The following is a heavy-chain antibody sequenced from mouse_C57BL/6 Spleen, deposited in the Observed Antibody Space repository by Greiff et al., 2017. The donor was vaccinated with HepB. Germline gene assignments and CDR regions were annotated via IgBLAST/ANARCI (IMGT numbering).Heavy chain of an antibody. CDR1: GYTFTSYW. J-gene: IGHJ3*01. CDR2: IDPSDSET. CDR3: ARTYYSGGPFAY. V-gene: IGHV1-52*01. Sequence: QVQLQQPGAELVRPGSSVKLSCKASGYTFTSYWMHWVKQRPIQGLEWIGNIDPSDSETHYNQKFKDKATLTVDKSSSTAYMQLSSLTSEDSAVDYCARTYYSGGPFAYGGQGTLVTVSA. D-gene: IGHD2-12*01.